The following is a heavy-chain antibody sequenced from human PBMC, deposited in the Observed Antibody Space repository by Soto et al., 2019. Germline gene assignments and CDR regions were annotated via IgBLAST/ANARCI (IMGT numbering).Heavy chain of an antibody. CDR2: INHSGST. Sequence: PSETLSLTCAVYGGSFSGYYWSWIRQPPGKGLEWIGEINHSGSTNYNPSLKSRVTISVDTSKNQFSLNLSSVTAAGTAVYYCARDMVRTLYGMGVWGQGTTVTVSS. J-gene: IGHJ6*02. CDR1: GGSFSGYY. CDR3: ARDMVRTLYGMGV. D-gene: IGHD3-10*01. V-gene: IGHV4-34*01.